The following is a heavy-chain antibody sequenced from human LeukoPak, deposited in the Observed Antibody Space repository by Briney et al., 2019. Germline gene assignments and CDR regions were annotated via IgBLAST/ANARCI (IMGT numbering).Heavy chain of an antibody. CDR3: ARAGYYYDSSGHRPLGFDY. CDR1: GFTFSSYG. Sequence: GGSLRLSCAASGFTFSSYGMHWIRQAPGKGLECVSIISYDGSNKYYADSVKGRFTISRDNSKSTLYVQMNSLRAEDTAVYYCARAGYYYDSSGHRPLGFDYWGQGTLVTVSS. D-gene: IGHD3-22*01. J-gene: IGHJ4*02. CDR2: ISYDGSNK. V-gene: IGHV3-30*03.